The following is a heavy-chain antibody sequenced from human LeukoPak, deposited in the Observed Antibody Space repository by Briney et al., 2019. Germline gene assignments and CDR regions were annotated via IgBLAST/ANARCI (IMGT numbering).Heavy chain of an antibody. V-gene: IGHV3-7*03. D-gene: IGHD2-21*01. Sequence: EAGGSLRLSCAASGFTFSSYGMHWVRQAPGKGLDWVANIKQDGSQKYYVDSVKGRFTISRDNAKNSLYLQMNSLRVEDTAVYYCARLGLPDYWGQGTLVTVSS. J-gene: IGHJ4*02. CDR3: ARLGLPDY. CDR1: GFTFSSYG. CDR2: IKQDGSQK.